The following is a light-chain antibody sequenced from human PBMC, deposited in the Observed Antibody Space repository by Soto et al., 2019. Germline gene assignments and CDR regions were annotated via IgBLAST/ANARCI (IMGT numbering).Light chain of an antibody. CDR1: SSNVESYNL. CDR3: SSYAGAVV. J-gene: IGLJ2*01. CDR2: EGS. Sequence: QSALTQPASVSGSPGQSITISCTRTSSNVESYNLVSWYQHPPGKAPKLIIYEGSERPSGVSNRFSGAQSGHSASLTISGLQDEDEADYYCSSYAGAVVFGGGTKLTVL. V-gene: IGLV2-23*01.